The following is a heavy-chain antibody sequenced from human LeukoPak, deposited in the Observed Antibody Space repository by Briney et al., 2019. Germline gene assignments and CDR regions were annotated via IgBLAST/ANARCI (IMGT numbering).Heavy chain of an antibody. V-gene: IGHV3-7*01. J-gene: IGHJ4*02. D-gene: IGHD3-22*01. CDR3: AKDPTHYRVWDDYDSTVLSY. Sequence: QTGGSLRLSCAASGFTFSSYWMSWVRQAPGKGLEWVANIKHDGSEKYYVDSVKGRFTISRDNAKNSLYLQMNSLRAADTAVYYCAKDPTHYRVWDDYDSTVLSYWGQGTLVTVSS. CDR2: IKHDGSEK. CDR1: GFTFSSYW.